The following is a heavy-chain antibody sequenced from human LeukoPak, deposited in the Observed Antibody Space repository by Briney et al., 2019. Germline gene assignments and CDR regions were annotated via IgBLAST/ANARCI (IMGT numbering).Heavy chain of an antibody. V-gene: IGHV3-23*01. CDR3: AKDPQYSGSTYDAFDI. CDR2: ISGSGGST. D-gene: IGHD5-12*01. J-gene: IGHJ3*02. Sequence: GRSLRLSCAASGFTFSPYAMHWVRQAPGKGLEWVSAISGSGGSTYYADSVKGRFTISRDNSKNTLYLQMNSLRAEDTAVYYCAKDPQYSGSTYDAFDIWGQGTMVTVSS. CDR1: GFTFSPYA.